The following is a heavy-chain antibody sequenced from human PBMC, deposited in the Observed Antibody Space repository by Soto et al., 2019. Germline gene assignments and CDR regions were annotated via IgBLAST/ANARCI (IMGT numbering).Heavy chain of an antibody. J-gene: IGHJ5*02. D-gene: IGHD6-13*01. CDR3: ARARIGIAAAGTPGVGWFDP. CDR2: IYYSGST. V-gene: IGHV4-31*03. CDR1: GGSISSGGYY. Sequence: QVQLQESGPGLVKPSQTLSLTCTVSGGSISSGGYYWSWIRQHPGKGLEWIGYIYYSGSTYYNPSLKSRVTISVDTSKNQFSLKLSSVTAADTAVYYCARARIGIAAAGTPGVGWFDPWGQGTLVTVSS.